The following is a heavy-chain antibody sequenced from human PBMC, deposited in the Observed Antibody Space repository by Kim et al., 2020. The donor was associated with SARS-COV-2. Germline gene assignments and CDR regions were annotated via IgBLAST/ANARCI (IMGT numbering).Heavy chain of an antibody. Sequence: DPTLRRRVHKSVDTSKNQFSLKLSSVTAADTAVYYCARFGWGGYYYMDVWGKGTTVTVSS. D-gene: IGHD3-10*01. V-gene: IGHV4-59*01. CDR3: ARFGWGGYYYMDV. J-gene: IGHJ6*03.